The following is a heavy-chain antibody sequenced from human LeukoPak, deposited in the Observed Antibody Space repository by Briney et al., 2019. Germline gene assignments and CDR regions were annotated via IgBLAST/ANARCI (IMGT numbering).Heavy chain of an antibody. J-gene: IGHJ4*01. CDR1: GYTFLSYA. Sequence: GTSVKVSCKASGYTFLSYAIHWVRQAPGQRLEWMGWINGGNGKTKYSQMFQGRVSVTRDTSASTAYMEVSSLSSEDTAVYYCGITGDNIILTGSFDYWGHGTLVTVSS. D-gene: IGHD3-9*01. CDR2: INGGNGKT. CDR3: GITGDNIILTGSFDY. V-gene: IGHV1-3*01.